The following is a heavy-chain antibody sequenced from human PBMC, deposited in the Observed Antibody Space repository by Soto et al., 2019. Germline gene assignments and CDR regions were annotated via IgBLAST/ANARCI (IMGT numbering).Heavy chain of an antibody. CDR3: ARHVVLYYFDY. CDR2: IYYSGST. V-gene: IGHV4-59*08. CDR1: GGSISSYY. Sequence: SETLSLTCTVSGGSISSYYWSWIRQPPGKGLEWIGYIYYSGSTNYNPSLKSRVTISVDTSKNQFSLKLSSVTAADTAVYYCARHVVLYYFDYWGQGTLVTVSS. J-gene: IGHJ4*02. D-gene: IGHD3-10*01.